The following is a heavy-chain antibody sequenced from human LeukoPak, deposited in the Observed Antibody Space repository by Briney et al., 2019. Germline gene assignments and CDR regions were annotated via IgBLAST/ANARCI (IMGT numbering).Heavy chain of an antibody. CDR1: GFTFSSYG. J-gene: IGHJ3*02. D-gene: IGHD3-9*01. V-gene: IGHV3-30*03. CDR3: ASLRYFDWFVNFDI. Sequence: GRSLRLSCAASGFTFSSYGMHWVRQAPGKGLEWVAVISYDGSNKYYADSVKGRFTISRDNAKNSLYLQMNSLRAEDTAVYYCASLRYFDWFVNFDIWGQGTMVTVSS. CDR2: ISYDGSNK.